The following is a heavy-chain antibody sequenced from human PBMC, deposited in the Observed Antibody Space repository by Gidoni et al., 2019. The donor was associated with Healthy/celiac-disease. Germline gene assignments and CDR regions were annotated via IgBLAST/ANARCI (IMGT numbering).Heavy chain of an antibody. D-gene: IGHD6-6*01. CDR1: GFPFSSYA. J-gene: IGHJ5*02. V-gene: IGHV3-23*01. CDR2: ISGRGGSK. CDR3: AKDQRFEYCSSFGWFDP. Sequence: EVQLFPSGGVLLQPGVSLRLSFAASGFPFSSYAMSWVGQAPGKVQEGVAAISGRGGSKYYADYVKGRFNISRDKSKNTLYLQMNSMRAEDTAVYYGAKDQRFEYCSSFGWFDPWGQGTLVTVSS.